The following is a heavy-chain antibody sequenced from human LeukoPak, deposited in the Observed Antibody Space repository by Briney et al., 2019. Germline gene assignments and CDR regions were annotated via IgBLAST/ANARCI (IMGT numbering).Heavy chain of an antibody. V-gene: IGHV1-18*01. Sequence: ASVKVSCKASGYTFSSYGISWVRQAPGQGLEWMGWISAYNGDTKYAQKVQGRVTMSTDTSTSTAYMELRSLRSDDTAVYYCARDRPSPQLGHLWGRGTLVTVSS. J-gene: IGHJ2*01. CDR3: ARDRPSPQLGHL. CDR1: GYTFSSYG. D-gene: IGHD7-27*01. CDR2: ISAYNGDT.